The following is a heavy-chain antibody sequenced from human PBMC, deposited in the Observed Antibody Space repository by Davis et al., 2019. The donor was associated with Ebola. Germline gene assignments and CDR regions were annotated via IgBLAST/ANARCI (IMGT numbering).Heavy chain of an antibody. V-gene: IGHV4-39*02. Sequence: SETLSLTCTVSGGSISSGSISSSSYYWGWIRQPPGQGLEWIGSIDYSWNTYYNPSLKSRVTLSVDTSKNHFSLRLNSVTAADTAVYYCARGYSGNPIAYWGQGTLVTVSS. CDR1: GGSISSGSISSSSYY. D-gene: IGHD4-23*01. CDR3: ARGYSGNPIAY. J-gene: IGHJ4*02. CDR2: IDYSWNT.